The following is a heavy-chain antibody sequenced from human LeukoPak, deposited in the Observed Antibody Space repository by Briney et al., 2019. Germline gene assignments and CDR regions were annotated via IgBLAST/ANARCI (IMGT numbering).Heavy chain of an antibody. CDR1: GFTFSSFE. CDR3: AGINDYGDPTGAFDI. V-gene: IGHV3-48*03. D-gene: IGHD4-17*01. Sequence: GGSLRLSCAASGFTFSSFEMNWVRQAPGKGLEWVSYISSSGSTIYYADSVKGRFTISRDNAKNSLYLQMNSLRAEDTAVYYCAGINDYGDPTGAFDIWGQGTMVTVSS. CDR2: ISSSGSTI. J-gene: IGHJ3*02.